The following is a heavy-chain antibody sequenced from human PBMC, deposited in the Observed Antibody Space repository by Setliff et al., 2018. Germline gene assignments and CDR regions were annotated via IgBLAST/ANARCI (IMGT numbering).Heavy chain of an antibody. J-gene: IGHJ5*02. D-gene: IGHD2-15*01. CDR3: ATRGFCSGGICYNWFDP. CDR1: GFTFSSYA. V-gene: IGHV3-64*01. CDR2: ISSSGGNI. Sequence: PGGSLRLSCAASGFTFSSYAMHWVRQAPGKGLEYVSSISSSGGNIYYANSVKGRFIISRDNSKSTLFLQMGSLRSEDTAMYFCATRGFCSGGICYNWFDPWGQGTLVTVSS.